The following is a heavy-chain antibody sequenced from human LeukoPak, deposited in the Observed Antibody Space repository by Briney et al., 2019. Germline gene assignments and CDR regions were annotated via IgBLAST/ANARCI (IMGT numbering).Heavy chain of an antibody. V-gene: IGHV3-11*01. Sequence: GGSLRLSCAASGFTFSDYYMSWIRQAPGKGLEWVSYISSSGSTIYYADSVKGRFTISRDNAKNSLYLQMNSLRAEDTAVYYCARDPDCSGGSCYGSDAFDIWGQGTMVTVSS. J-gene: IGHJ3*02. CDR1: GFTFSDYY. D-gene: IGHD2-15*01. CDR2: ISSSGSTI. CDR3: ARDPDCSGGSCYGSDAFDI.